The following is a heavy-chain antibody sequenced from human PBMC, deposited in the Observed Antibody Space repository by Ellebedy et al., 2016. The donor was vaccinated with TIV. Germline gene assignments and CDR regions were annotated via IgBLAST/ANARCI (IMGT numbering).Heavy chain of an antibody. CDR2: ISSTGSAI. V-gene: IGHV3-48*03. Sequence: GESLKISCAASGFPFGTYEMNWVRQAPGKGLEWVSYISSTGSAIYYADSVKGRFTISRDNAKNLLYLQMNSLRAEDTAVYYCARPYPYNYYGMDVWGQGTTVTVSS. J-gene: IGHJ6*02. CDR1: GFPFGTYE. CDR3: ARPYPYNYYGMDV.